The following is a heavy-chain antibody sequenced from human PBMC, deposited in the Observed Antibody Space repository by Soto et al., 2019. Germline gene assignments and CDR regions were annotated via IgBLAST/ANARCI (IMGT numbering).Heavy chain of an antibody. CDR1: GYFFLNYG. J-gene: IGHJ4*02. CDR3: ARNHGSGTALDY. Sequence: QVQLVQSGAEVKNPGASVKVSCKASGYFFLNYGFSWVRQAPGQGLEWMGWISGYNGDTNYAQKFQGRVTMTTDTSTSTAYMELRSLRSDDTAVYYCARNHGSGTALDYWGQGTLVSVSS. V-gene: IGHV1-18*01. CDR2: ISGYNGDT. D-gene: IGHD3-10*01.